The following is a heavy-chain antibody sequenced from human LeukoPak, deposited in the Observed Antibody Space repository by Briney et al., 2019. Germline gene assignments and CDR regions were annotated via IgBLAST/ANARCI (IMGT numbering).Heavy chain of an antibody. CDR2: ISGSGGST. J-gene: IGHJ4*02. V-gene: IGHV3-23*01. CDR3: AKDGWFGELLSSIDY. D-gene: IGHD3-10*01. CDR1: GFTFSSYA. Sequence: GGSLRLSCAASGFTFSSYAMSWVRQAPGKGLEWVPVISGSGGSTYYADSVKGRFTSSRDNSKKALYLQMNSLRAEDTAVYYCAKDGWFGELLSSIDYWGQGTLVTVSS.